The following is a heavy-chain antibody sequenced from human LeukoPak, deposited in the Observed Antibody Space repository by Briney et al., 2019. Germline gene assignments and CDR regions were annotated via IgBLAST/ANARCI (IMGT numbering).Heavy chain of an antibody. Sequence: SETLSLTCTVSGGSISGYYWSWIRQPAGKGLEWIGRIYTSESINYNPTLKSRITMSVDKSKNQFSLNLSSVTAADTAMYYCARHYYASGSAPLDYWGQGTLVTVSS. CDR2: IYTSESI. CDR3: ARHYYASGSAPLDY. J-gene: IGHJ4*02. CDR1: GGSISGYY. V-gene: IGHV4-4*07. D-gene: IGHD3-10*01.